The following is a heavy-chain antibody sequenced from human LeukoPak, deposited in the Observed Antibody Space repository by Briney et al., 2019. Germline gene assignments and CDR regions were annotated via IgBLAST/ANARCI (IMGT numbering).Heavy chain of an antibody. CDR1: GFTFTGYY. D-gene: IGHD3-22*01. CDR2: ISSYNGYT. V-gene: IGHV1-18*04. Sequence: ASVKVSCKAFGFTFTGYYIHWVRPAPGQGLEWMGWISSYNGYTNYAQKLQGRVTMTTDTSTSTAYMELRSLRSDDTAVYYCARDGHRRYHYDSSGREDAFDVWGQGTMVTVSS. CDR3: ARDGHRRYHYDSSGREDAFDV. J-gene: IGHJ3*01.